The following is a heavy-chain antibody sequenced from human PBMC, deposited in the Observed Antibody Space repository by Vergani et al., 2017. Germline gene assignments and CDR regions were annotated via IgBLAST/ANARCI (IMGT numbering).Heavy chain of an antibody. CDR3: ARRAERWETLLRDDFDV. D-gene: IGHD1-26*01. J-gene: IGHJ3*01. Sequence: QVQLQQWGPGLLKPSETLSLTCAVYGGYLSGYYWSWIRLAPGKGLEWIGEINHSGTINYNPTLKSPFNVSIDTSRDHFSLKLRSVSAADTDVYFCARRAERWETLLRDDFDVWGQGTFVTVSP. CDR2: INHSGTI. V-gene: IGHV4-34*01. CDR1: GGYLSGYY.